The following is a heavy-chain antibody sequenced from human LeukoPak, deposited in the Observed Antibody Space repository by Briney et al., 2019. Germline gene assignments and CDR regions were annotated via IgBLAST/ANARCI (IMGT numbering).Heavy chain of an antibody. CDR1: GFTFGDYA. V-gene: IGHV3-49*04. J-gene: IGHJ4*02. CDR3: TRAGRDGYNPADY. Sequence: PGGSLRLSCTASGFTFGDYAMSWVRQAPGKGLEWVGFIRSKAYGGTTEYAASVKGRFTISRDDSKSIAYLQMNSLKTEDTAVYYCTRAGRDGYNPADYWGQGTLVTVSS. CDR2: IRSKAYGGTT. D-gene: IGHD5-24*01.